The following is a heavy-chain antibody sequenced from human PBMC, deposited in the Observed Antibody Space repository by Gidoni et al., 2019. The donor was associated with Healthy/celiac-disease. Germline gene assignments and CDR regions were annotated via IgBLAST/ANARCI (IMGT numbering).Heavy chain of an antibody. V-gene: IGHV4-59*01. CDR1: GGSISSYY. Sequence: QVQLQESGPGLVKPSETLSLTCTVSGGSISSYYWSWIRQPPGKGLEWIGYIYYSGSTNYNPALKSRVTISVDTSKNQFSLKLSSVTAADTAVYYCARVKTAAAGPGPQIRWYYFDYWGQGTLVTVSS. D-gene: IGHD6-13*01. CDR2: IYYSGST. CDR3: ARVKTAAAGPGPQIRWYYFDY. J-gene: IGHJ4*02.